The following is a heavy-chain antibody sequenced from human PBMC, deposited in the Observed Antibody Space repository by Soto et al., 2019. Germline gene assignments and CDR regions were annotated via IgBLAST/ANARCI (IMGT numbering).Heavy chain of an antibody. CDR3: SRGTSCSGGSCYSDY. D-gene: IGHD2-15*01. V-gene: IGHV1-69*01. J-gene: IGHJ4*02. CDR1: GGTFSSYA. Sequence: QVQLVQSGAEVKKPGSSVNVSCKASGGTFSSYAISWVRQAPGQGLEWMGGIIPIFGTANYAQKFQGRVTITADESTSTDYMELSSLRSEDTAVYYCSRGTSCSGGSCYSDYWGQGTLVTVSS. CDR2: IIPIFGTA.